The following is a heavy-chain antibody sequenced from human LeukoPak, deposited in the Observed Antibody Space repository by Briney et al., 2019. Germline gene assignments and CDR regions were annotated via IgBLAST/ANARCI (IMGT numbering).Heavy chain of an antibody. CDR2: INQGGSVK. D-gene: IGHD5-12*01. Sequence: PGGSLRLSCAASGFTFRSYWMSWVRQAPGKGLEGVAHINQGGSVKYYVDSVKGRFTISRDDAKNSLYVQMNSLRDEDTAVYYCARVGYSGWNLEYWGQGTLVTVSS. J-gene: IGHJ4*02. CDR3: ARVGYSGWNLEY. CDR1: GFTFRSYW. V-gene: IGHV3-7*01.